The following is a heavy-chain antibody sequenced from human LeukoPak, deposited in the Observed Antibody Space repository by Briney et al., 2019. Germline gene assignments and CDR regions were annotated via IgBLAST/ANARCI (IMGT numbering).Heavy chain of an antibody. Sequence: PGGSLRLSCAASGFTFSSYAMSWVRQAPGKGLEWVSAISGSGGSTYYADSVKGRFTISRDNSKNTLYLQMNSLRAEDTAVYYCAKGARGGATRAVRSCYFDYWGQGTLVTVSS. CDR2: ISGSGGST. CDR1: GFTFSSYA. CDR3: AKGARGGATRAVRSCYFDY. V-gene: IGHV3-23*01. J-gene: IGHJ4*02. D-gene: IGHD1-26*01.